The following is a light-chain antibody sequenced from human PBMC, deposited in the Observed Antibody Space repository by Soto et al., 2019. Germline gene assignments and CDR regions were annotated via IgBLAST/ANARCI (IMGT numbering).Light chain of an antibody. CDR3: ATWDDSLKGWV. CDR2: SNN. J-gene: IGLJ3*02. CDR1: SSNIGSNT. Sequence: QSVLTQPPSASGTPGQRVTISCSGSSSNIGSNTVNWYQQLPGTAPKLLIYSNNQRPSGVPDRFSGSKSGTSASLAISGLQSEDEADYCCATWDDSLKGWVFGGGTKLTVL. V-gene: IGLV1-44*01.